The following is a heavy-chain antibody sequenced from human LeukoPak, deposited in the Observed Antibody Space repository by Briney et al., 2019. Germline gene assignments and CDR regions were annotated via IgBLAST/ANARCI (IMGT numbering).Heavy chain of an antibody. D-gene: IGHD3-10*01. CDR3: ARKMVRGPFDY. V-gene: IGHV1-69*04. Sequence: GASVKVSCKASGGTFISYAISWVRQAPGQGLEWMGRIIPILGIANYAQKFQGRVTITADKSTSTAYMELSSLRSEDTAVYYCARKMVRGPFDYWGQGTLVTVSS. CDR2: IIPILGIA. J-gene: IGHJ4*02. CDR1: GGTFISYA.